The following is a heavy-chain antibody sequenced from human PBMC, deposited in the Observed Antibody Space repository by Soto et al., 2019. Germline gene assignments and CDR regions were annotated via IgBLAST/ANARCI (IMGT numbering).Heavy chain of an antibody. Sequence: SKTLSLTCTVPGGSISSSSSYWGWIRQPPGMGLEWIGSIYYSGSTYYNPSLKSRVTISVDTSKNQFSLKLSSVTAADTAVYYCARLPYSGSYYYYGMDVWGQGTTVT. V-gene: IGHV4-39*01. CDR2: IYYSGST. CDR1: GGSISSSSSY. D-gene: IGHD1-26*01. CDR3: ARLPYSGSYYYYGMDV. J-gene: IGHJ6*02.